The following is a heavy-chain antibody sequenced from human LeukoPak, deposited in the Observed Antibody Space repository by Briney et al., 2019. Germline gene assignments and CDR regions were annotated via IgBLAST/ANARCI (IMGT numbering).Heavy chain of an antibody. CDR3: AKDHARLKSSGVIDY. V-gene: IGHV3-23*01. CDR1: GFTFSSYA. D-gene: IGHD2-15*01. Sequence: GGSLRLSCAASGFTFSSYAMSWVRQAPGKGLEWVSAISGSGGSTYYADSVKGRFTISRDNSKNTLYLQMNSLRAEDTAVYYCAKDHARLKSSGVIDYWGQGTLVTVSS. CDR2: ISGSGGST. J-gene: IGHJ4*02.